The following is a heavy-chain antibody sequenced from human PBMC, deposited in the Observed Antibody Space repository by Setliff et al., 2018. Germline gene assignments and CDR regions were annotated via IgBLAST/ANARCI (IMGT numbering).Heavy chain of an antibody. CDR3: ARGGRDGYNYELDY. J-gene: IGHJ4*02. D-gene: IGHD5-12*01. Sequence: KASETLSLTCTVSGGSISSGDYYWSWIRQHPGKGLEWIGEINHSGSTNYNPSLKSRVTITVDTSKNQFSLKLSSVTAADTAVYYCARGGRDGYNYELDYWGQGTLVTVSS. CDR2: INHSGST. CDR1: GGSISSGDYY. V-gene: IGHV4-31*03.